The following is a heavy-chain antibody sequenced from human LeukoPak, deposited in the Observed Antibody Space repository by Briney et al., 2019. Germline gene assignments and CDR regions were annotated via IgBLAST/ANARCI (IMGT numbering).Heavy chain of an antibody. V-gene: IGHV1-8*01. J-gene: IGHJ6*03. CDR3: ARGRSRPWIQLYYYYMDV. CDR1: GYSFTSYD. Sequence: ASVKVSCKASGYSFTSYDINWVRQAAGLGLEWVGYTNPNSGNTGYAQKFQGRVTMTRNTSISTAYMELSSLRSEDAAVYYCARGRSRPWIQLYYYYMDVWGKGTTVTISS. CDR2: TNPNSGNT. D-gene: IGHD5-18*01.